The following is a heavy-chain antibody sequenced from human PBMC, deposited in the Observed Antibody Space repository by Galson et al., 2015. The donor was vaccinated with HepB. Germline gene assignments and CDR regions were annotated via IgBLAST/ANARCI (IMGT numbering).Heavy chain of an antibody. CDR3: ARVIGDYSNRGGLSY. D-gene: IGHD4-11*01. CDR2: IIPIFGTA. J-gene: IGHJ4*02. CDR1: GGTFSSYA. Sequence: SVKVSCKASGGTFSSYAISWVRQAPGQGLEWMGGIIPIFGTANYAQKFQGRVTITADESTSTAYMELSSLRSEDTAVYYCARVIGDYSNRGGLSYWGQGTLVTVSS. V-gene: IGHV1-69*13.